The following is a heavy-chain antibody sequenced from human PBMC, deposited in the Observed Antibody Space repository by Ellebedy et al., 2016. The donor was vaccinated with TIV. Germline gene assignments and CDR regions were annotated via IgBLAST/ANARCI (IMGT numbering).Heavy chain of an antibody. D-gene: IGHD2-15*01. V-gene: IGHV3-66*04. CDR2: IYSGGAT. CDR3: MRRWS. J-gene: IGHJ4*02. Sequence: PGGSLRLSCAASAFTVGNNYMAWVRQAPGKGLEWVSLIYSGGATHYADSVKGRFTISRDSSKNTLYLKMNSLRAEDTAVYYCMRRWSWGQGTLVTVSS. CDR1: AFTVGNNY.